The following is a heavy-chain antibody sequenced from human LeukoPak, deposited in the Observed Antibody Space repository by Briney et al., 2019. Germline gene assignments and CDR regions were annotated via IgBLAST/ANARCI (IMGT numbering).Heavy chain of an antibody. Sequence: GESLKISCKASGYTSTGYYMHWVRQAPGQGLEWMGWINPNSGGTNYAQKFQGRVTITRDTSISTAYMELSRLRSDDTAVYYCARDGYCSSTSCEPYYYYYMDVWGKGTTVTVSS. CDR2: INPNSGGT. V-gene: IGHV1-2*02. D-gene: IGHD2-2*01. J-gene: IGHJ6*03. CDR3: ARDGYCSSTSCEPYYYYYMDV. CDR1: GYTSTGYY.